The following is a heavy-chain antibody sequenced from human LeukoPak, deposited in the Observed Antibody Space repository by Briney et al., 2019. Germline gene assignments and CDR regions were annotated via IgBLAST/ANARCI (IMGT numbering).Heavy chain of an antibody. CDR3: AKDPGYGSDAFDI. CDR1: GFTFSSYG. CDR2: IRYDGSNK. J-gene: IGHJ3*02. D-gene: IGHD4-17*01. V-gene: IGHV3-30*02. Sequence: GGSLRLSCAASGFTFSSYGMHWVRQAPGKGLEWVAFIRYDGSNKYYADSVKGRFTISRDNSKNTLYLQMNSLRAEDTAVYYCAKDPGYGSDAFDIWGQGTMVTVSS.